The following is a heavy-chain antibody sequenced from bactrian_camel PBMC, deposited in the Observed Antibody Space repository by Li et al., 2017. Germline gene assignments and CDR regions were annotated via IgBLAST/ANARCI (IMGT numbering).Heavy chain of an antibody. CDR1: GFPIDRSC. CDR3: AAGDTDCYGGTLWSPAYKY. CDR2: IYRGGGST. J-gene: IGHJ4*01. D-gene: IGHD3*01. Sequence: DVQLVESGGGSVQPGGSLTLACAVSGFPIDRSCVGWFRQAPEKEREAVASIYRGGGSTYYADSVKGRFTISLDNPANTVYLQLNSLNPEDTAMYYCAAGDTDCYGGTLWSPAYKYWGQGTQVTVS. V-gene: IGHV3S40*01.